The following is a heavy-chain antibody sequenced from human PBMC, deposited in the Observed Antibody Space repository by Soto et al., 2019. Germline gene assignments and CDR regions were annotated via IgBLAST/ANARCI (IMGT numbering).Heavy chain of an antibody. CDR1: GFTFSTYG. Sequence: QVQLVESGGGVVQPGKSLRLSCAASGFTFSTYGMHWVRQAPGKGLEWVAVIWYDGSNKYHGDSLKGRFTISRDNSKNTVYLQINNLRAEDTAVYYCGREGALGDTAVVDSWGQGTLVTVSS. CDR2: IWYDGSNK. CDR3: GREGALGDTAVVDS. D-gene: IGHD5-18*01. J-gene: IGHJ4*02. V-gene: IGHV3-33*01.